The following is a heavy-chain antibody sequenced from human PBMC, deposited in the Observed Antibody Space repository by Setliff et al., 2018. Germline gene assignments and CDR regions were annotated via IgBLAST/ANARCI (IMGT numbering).Heavy chain of an antibody. CDR3: ARASRFGTVVYKGDYYMDV. J-gene: IGHJ6*03. V-gene: IGHV7-4-1*02. CDR1: GYMFTTYA. Sequence: ASVKVSCKASGYMFTTYAMSWIRQVPGQGFEWMGWINTNTGNPIYVQGFTVRFVFSLDTSVSTAYLHISGLKAEDTAVYYCARASRFGTVVYKGDYYMDVWGKGTTVTVSS. D-gene: IGHD3-10*01. CDR2: INTNTGNP.